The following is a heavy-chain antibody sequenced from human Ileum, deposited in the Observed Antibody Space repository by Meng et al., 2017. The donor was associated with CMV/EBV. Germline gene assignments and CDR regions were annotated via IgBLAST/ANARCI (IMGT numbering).Heavy chain of an antibody. CDR1: GGILSSYA. J-gene: IGHJ5*02. CDR3: AGRRYGGSYYTWIDP. CDR2: IIPIFGTA. V-gene: IGHV1-69*05. D-gene: IGHD1-26*01. Sequence: SVKVFCKSSGGILSSYAISWVRQAPGQGLEWMGGIIPIFGTANYAQKFQGRVTISTDESTSTAYMELSSLRSDDTAVYYCAGRRYGGSYYTWIDPWGQGNLVNVDS.